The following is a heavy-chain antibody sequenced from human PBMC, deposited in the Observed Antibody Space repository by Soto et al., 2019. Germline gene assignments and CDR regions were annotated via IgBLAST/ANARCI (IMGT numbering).Heavy chain of an antibody. J-gene: IGHJ6*02. V-gene: IGHV1-69*02. D-gene: IGHD3-9*01. CDR2: IIPILGIA. CDR3: ARPLYDILTGYGMDV. Sequence: ASVKVSCKASGGTFSSYTISWVRQAPGQGLEWMGRIIPILGIANYAQKFQGRVTITADKSTSTAYMELSSLRSEDTAVYYCARPLYDILTGYGMDVWGQGTTVTVSS. CDR1: GGTFSSYT.